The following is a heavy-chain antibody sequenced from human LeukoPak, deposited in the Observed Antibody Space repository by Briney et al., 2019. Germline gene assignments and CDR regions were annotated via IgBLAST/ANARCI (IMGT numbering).Heavy chain of an antibody. D-gene: IGHD3-22*01. CDR1: GFIFSSYT. CDR3: ARDHFDTSGSS. Sequence: GGSLRLSCAASGFIFSSYTMSWVRQAPGKGLEWVSSISSSSTYIYYADSVKGRFTISRANAQDSLYLQMTSLRDDDTAVYYCARDHFDTSGSSWGQGTLVTASS. CDR2: ISSSSTYI. J-gene: IGHJ5*02. V-gene: IGHV3-21*01.